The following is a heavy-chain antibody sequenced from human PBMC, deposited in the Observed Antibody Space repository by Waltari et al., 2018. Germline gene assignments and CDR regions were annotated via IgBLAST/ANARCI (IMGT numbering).Heavy chain of an antibody. CDR1: GASISRHS. V-gene: IGHV4-59*11. CDR2: IYYSGST. CDR3: ARAGTSPPVHFDY. Sequence: QVQLQESGPGLVQPSETLSLTCPVSGASISRHSWSCIRQPPGKGLAWIGYIYYSGSTNYNPSLKSRVTISVDTSKNQFSLKLSSVTAADTAVYYCARAGTSPPVHFDYWGQGTLVTVSS. D-gene: IGHD1-1*01. J-gene: IGHJ4*02.